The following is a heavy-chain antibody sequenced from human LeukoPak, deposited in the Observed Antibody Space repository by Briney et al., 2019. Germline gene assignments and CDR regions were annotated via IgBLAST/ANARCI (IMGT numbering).Heavy chain of an antibody. CDR2: ISGSGGST. CDR3: ARGHCSGGSCYRYFDY. V-gene: IGHV3-23*01. D-gene: IGHD2-15*01. Sequence: GGSLRLSCAASGFTFSSYAMSWVRQAPGKGLEWVSAISGSGGSTYYADSVKGRFTISRDNSKNTLYLQMNSLRAEDTAVYYCARGHCSGGSCYRYFDYWGQGTLVTVSS. J-gene: IGHJ4*02. CDR1: GFTFSSYA.